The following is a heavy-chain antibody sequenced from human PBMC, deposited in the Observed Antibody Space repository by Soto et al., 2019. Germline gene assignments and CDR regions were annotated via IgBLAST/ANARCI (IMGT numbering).Heavy chain of an antibody. Sequence: GASVKVSCKASGYTFTSYGISWVRQAPGQGLEWMGWISAYNGNTNYAQKLQGRVTMTTDTSTSTAYMELRSLRSDDTAVYYCARVRDYYDASGYYHRYYFDYWGQGTLATVSS. CDR3: ARVRDYYDASGYYHRYYFDY. CDR1: GYTFTSYG. J-gene: IGHJ4*02. V-gene: IGHV1-18*04. D-gene: IGHD3-22*01. CDR2: ISAYNGNT.